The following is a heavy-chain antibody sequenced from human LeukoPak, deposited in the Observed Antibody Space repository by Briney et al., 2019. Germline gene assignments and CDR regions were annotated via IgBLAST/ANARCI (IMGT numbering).Heavy chain of an antibody. J-gene: IGHJ4*02. Sequence: GGSLRLSCAASGFTFSSYGMHWVRQAPGKGLEWVAVIWYDGSNKYYADSVKGRFTISRDNSKNTLYLQMNSLRAEDTAVYYCAMNYYDRSGYYWFDYWGQGTLVTVSS. CDR2: IWYDGSNK. V-gene: IGHV3-33*01. D-gene: IGHD3-22*01. CDR1: GFTFSSYG. CDR3: AMNYYDRSGYYWFDY.